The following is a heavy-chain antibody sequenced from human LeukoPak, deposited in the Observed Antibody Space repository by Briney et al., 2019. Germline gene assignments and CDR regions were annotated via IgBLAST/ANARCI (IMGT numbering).Heavy chain of an antibody. Sequence: GGSLRLSCAASGFTFSSYAMSWVRQAPGKGLEWVSGISGSGGSTNYADSVKGRFTISRDNSKNTLYLQMNSLRAEDTALYYCAKDTDRSGWYGGSFDYWGQGTLVTVSS. V-gene: IGHV3-23*01. CDR2: ISGSGGST. CDR3: AKDTDRSGWYGGSFDY. CDR1: GFTFSSYA. J-gene: IGHJ4*02. D-gene: IGHD6-19*01.